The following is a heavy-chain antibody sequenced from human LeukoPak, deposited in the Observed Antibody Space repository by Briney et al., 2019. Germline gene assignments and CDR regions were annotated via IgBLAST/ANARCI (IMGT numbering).Heavy chain of an antibody. CDR2: ISSSSSYI. CDR1: GFNFSSYS. V-gene: IGHV3-21*01. Sequence: GGSLRLSCAASGFNFSSYSMNWVRQAPGKGLEWVSSISSSSSYIYYADSVKGRFTISRDNAKNSLYLLMNSLRAEDTAVYYCARALGDDVDWFDPWGQGTLVTVSS. D-gene: IGHD3-10*01. CDR3: ARALGDDVDWFDP. J-gene: IGHJ5*02.